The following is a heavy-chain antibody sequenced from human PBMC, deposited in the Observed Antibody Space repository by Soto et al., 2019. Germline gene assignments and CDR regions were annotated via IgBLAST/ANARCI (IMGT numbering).Heavy chain of an antibody. Sequence: ASVKVSCKASGYTFTSYYMHWVRQAPGQGLEWMGIINPSGGSTSYAQKFQGRVTMTRDTSTSTVYMELSSLRSEDTAVYYCARGLSGSYLLRDYYYYGMDVWGQGTTVTVSS. D-gene: IGHD1-26*01. CDR2: INPSGGST. CDR3: ARGLSGSYLLRDYYYYGMDV. J-gene: IGHJ6*02. CDR1: GYTFTSYY. V-gene: IGHV1-46*01.